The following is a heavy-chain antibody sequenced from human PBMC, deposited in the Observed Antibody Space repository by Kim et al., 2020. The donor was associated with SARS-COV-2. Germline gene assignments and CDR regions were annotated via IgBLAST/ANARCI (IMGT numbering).Heavy chain of an antibody. CDR1: GFTFSSYC. CDR2: INQGGGGT. D-gene: IGHD6-13*01. V-gene: IGHV3-7*01. J-gene: IGHJ4*02. CDR3: ARGGCSSSWYPSDY. Sequence: GGSLRLSCAASGFTFSSYCMSWVRQAPGKGLEWVSNINQGGGGTYYVGSVKGRFTISRDNSKNSLYLQMNSLRVEDTAVYYCARGGCSSSWYPSDYWGQGTLVTVSS.